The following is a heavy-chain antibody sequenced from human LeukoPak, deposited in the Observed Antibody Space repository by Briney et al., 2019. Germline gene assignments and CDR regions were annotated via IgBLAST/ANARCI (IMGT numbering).Heavy chain of an antibody. J-gene: IGHJ5*02. V-gene: IGHV3-30*03. Sequence: GGSLRLSCAASGFTSSSYGMHWVRQAPGKGLEWVAVISYDGSNKYYADSVKGRFTISRDNAKNSLYLQMNSLRAEDTAVYYCARDYGDYVRRFDPWGQGTLVTVSS. D-gene: IGHD4-17*01. CDR1: GFTSSSYG. CDR2: ISYDGSNK. CDR3: ARDYGDYVRRFDP.